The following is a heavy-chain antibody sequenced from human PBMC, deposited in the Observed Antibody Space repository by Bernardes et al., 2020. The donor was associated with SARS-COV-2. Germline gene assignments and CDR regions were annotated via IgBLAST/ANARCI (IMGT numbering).Heavy chain of an antibody. J-gene: IGHJ4*02. V-gene: IGHV4-59*01. D-gene: IGHD3-3*01. CDR1: GGSISSYY. CDR3: ARLATVTIFGVVIVNYFDY. CDR2: IYYSGST. Sequence: SETLSLTCTVSGGSISSYYWSWIRQPPGKGLEWIGYIYYSGSTNYNPSLKSRVTISVDTSNNQFSLKLSSVTAADTAVYYCARLATVTIFGVVIVNYFDYWGQGTLVTVSS.